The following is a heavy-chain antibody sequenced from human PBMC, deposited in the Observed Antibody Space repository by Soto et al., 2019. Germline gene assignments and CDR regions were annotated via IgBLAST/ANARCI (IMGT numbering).Heavy chain of an antibody. V-gene: IGHV1-3*01. Sequence: ASVKVSCKASGYTFSNFPIHWVRQAPGQRLEWLGWIHAGNGDSKSSQKFQGRVTISGDTSASTAYMELSSLRSEDTAVYYCAQKEGGLSYLFYIGGKGKMVTVPS. CDR2: IHAGNGDS. J-gene: IGHJ3*02. CDR3: AQKEGGLSYLFYI. CDR1: GYTFSNFP. D-gene: IGHD3-16*01.